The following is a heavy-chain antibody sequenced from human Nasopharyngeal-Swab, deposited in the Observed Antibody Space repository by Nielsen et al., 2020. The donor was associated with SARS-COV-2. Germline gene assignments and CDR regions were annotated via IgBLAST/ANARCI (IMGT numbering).Heavy chain of an antibody. CDR2: ISYDGSNK. CDR1: GFPFSSYA. D-gene: IGHD2-15*01. Sequence: LSLTCSASGFPFSSYAMHWVRQAPGKGLEWVAVISYDGSNKYYADSVKGRFTISRDNSKNTLYLQMNSLRAEDTAVYYCARDLGGYLDYWGQGTLVTVSS. V-gene: IGHV3-30-3*01. CDR3: ARDLGGYLDY. J-gene: IGHJ4*02.